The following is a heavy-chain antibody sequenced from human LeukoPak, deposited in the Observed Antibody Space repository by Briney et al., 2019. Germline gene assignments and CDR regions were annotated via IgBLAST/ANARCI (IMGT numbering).Heavy chain of an antibody. CDR3: TRGYIIDY. CDR1: GFTFRDYA. CDR2: IRSKASGGTT. Sequence: PGGSLRLSCTASGFTFRDYAMSWVRQAPGKGLEWVGFIRSKASGGTTEYTASVKGRFTISRDDSKSIAYLQMNSLITEDTAIYYCTRGYIIDYWGQGTQVTVSS. V-gene: IGHV3-49*04. D-gene: IGHD3-10*01. J-gene: IGHJ4*02.